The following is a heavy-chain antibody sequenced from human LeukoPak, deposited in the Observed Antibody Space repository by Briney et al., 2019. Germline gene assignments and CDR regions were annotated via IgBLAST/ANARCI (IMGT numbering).Heavy chain of an antibody. CDR3: AKDPNGDYIGAFDN. CDR1: GLTFSNYA. D-gene: IGHD4-17*01. Sequence: GGSLRLSCAASGLTFSNYAMTWVRQAPGKGLEWVSSIVGSSRTKNYADYVKGRFTISRDNSKNTLYLQMNSLRAEDTAIYYCAKDPNGDYIGAFDNWGQGTMVTVSS. J-gene: IGHJ3*02. CDR2: IVGSSRTK. V-gene: IGHV3-23*01.